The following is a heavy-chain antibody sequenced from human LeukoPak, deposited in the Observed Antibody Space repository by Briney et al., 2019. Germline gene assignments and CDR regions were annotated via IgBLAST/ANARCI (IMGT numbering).Heavy chain of an antibody. V-gene: IGHV4-59*08. CDR3: ARLIGSSTVADY. D-gene: IGHD1-14*01. Sequence: SETLSLTCTVSGGSISSYFWSWIRQPPGKGLEWIGYIYYTGSTTYNPSLKSRVTISVDTSKNQFFLKLGSVTAADTAVYYCARLIGSSTVADYWGQGTLVTVSS. CDR1: GGSISSYF. CDR2: IYYTGST. J-gene: IGHJ4*02.